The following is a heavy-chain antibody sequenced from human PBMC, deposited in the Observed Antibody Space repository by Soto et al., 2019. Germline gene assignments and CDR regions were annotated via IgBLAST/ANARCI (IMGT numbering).Heavy chain of an antibody. CDR1: GGSFSGYY. Sequence: SETLSLTCAVYGGSFSGYYWSWIRQPPGKGLEWIGEINHSGSTNYNPSLKSRVTISVDTSKNQFSPKLSSVTAADTAVYYCARRLIYNWNCLDYWGQGTLVTVSS. CDR3: ARRLIYNWNCLDY. D-gene: IGHD1-7*01. CDR2: INHSGST. V-gene: IGHV4-34*01. J-gene: IGHJ4*02.